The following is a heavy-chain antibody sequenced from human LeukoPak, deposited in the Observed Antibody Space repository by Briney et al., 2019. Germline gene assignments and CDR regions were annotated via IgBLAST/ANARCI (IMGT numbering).Heavy chain of an antibody. CDR1: GYTFTGYY. CDR3: ARESQEGYYYDNSGMDV. CDR2: INSNSGGT. V-gene: IGHV1-2*02. D-gene: IGHD3-22*01. J-gene: IGHJ6*04. Sequence: GASVKVSCKASGYTFTGYYIHWVRQAPGQGLEWMGWINSNSGGTNYAQKFQGRVTMTRDTSISTAYMELRRLRSDDTAVYYCARESQEGYYYDNSGMDVWGKGTTVTVSS.